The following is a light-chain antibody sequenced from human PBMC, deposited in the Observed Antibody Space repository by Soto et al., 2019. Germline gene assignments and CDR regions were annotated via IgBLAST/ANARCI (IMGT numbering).Light chain of an antibody. J-gene: IGKJ5*01. CDR3: QQFHNWPPIT. CDR1: QTVRNN. CDR2: GAS. Sequence: EIVLTQSPGTLSLSPGARAPLSCRARQTVRNNYLAWYQQKPGQAPRLLIYGASTRATGIPARFSGSGSGTEFTLSIGSLQSEDFAVYYCQQFHNWPPITFGQGTRLEIK. V-gene: IGKV3-15*01.